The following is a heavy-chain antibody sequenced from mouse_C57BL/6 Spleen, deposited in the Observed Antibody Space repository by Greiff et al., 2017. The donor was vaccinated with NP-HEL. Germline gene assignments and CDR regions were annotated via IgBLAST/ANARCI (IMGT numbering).Heavy chain of an antibody. CDR3: ARSGTYYFDD. J-gene: IGHJ2*01. CDR2: IYPGDGDT. CDR1: GYAFSRYW. D-gene: IGHD4-1*01. V-gene: IGHV1-80*01. Sequence: VQLQESGAELVKPGASVKISCKASGYAFSRYWMNWVKQRPGKGLAWIGQIYPGDGDTNYNGKFKGKATLTADKSSSTAYMQLSSLTSEDSAVYFCARSGTYYFDDRGQGTTLSVSS.